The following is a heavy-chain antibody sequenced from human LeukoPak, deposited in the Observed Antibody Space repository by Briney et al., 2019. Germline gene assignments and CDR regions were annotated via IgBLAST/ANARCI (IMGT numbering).Heavy chain of an antibody. CDR1: GFTFSSYW. J-gene: IGHJ6*03. V-gene: IGHV3-7*01. CDR2: IKQDGSEK. D-gene: IGHD1-14*01. CDR3: ARGTSSTGNHYYYYYMDV. Sequence: PGGSLRLSCAASGFTFSSYWMSWVRQAPGKGLEWVANIKQDGSEKYYVDSVKGRFTISRDNAKNSLYLQMNSLRAEDTAVYYCARGTSSTGNHYYYYYMDVWGKGTTVTVSS.